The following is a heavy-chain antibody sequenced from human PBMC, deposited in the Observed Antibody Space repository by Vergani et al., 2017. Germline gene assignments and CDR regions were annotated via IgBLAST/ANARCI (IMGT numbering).Heavy chain of an antibody. CDR1: GGSISSYY. CDR2: IYTSGST. CDR3: ARVDSSGWYEGGGAFDY. J-gene: IGHJ4*02. V-gene: IGHV4-4*07. Sequence: QVQLQESGPGLVKPSETLSLTCTVSGGSISSYYWSWIRQPAGKGLEWIGRIYTSGSTNYNPSLKSRVTISVDKSKNQFSLKLSSVTAADTAVYYCARVDSSGWYEGGGAFDYWGQGTLVTVSS. D-gene: IGHD6-19*01.